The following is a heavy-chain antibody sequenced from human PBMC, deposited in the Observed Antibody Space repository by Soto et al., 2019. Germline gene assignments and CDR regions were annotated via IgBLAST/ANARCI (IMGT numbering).Heavy chain of an antibody. Sequence: EVQLVESGGGLVKPGGSLRLSCAASGFTFSNAWMNWVRQAPGKGLEWVGRIKSKTDGGTTDYAAPVKGRFTISRDDSKNTLYLQMNSLKTEDTAVYYCTAQAVAEPSFDYWGQGSLVTVSS. V-gene: IGHV3-15*07. J-gene: IGHJ4*02. CDR2: IKSKTDGGTT. CDR1: GFTFSNAW. CDR3: TAQAVAEPSFDY. D-gene: IGHD6-19*01.